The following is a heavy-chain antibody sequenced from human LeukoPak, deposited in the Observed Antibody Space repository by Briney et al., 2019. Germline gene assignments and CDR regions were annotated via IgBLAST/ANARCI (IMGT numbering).Heavy chain of an antibody. CDR2: INPKSGGT. CDR1: GYTFTGYY. Sequence: ASVKVSCKASGYTFTGYYIHWVRQAPGQGLEWMGWINPKSGGTNYAQKFQGRVTMTRDTSINTAYMELSRLRSGDTAVYYCARDLEWLYPGGAFDIWGQGTMVTVSS. V-gene: IGHV1-2*02. CDR3: ARDLEWLYPGGAFDI. J-gene: IGHJ3*02. D-gene: IGHD3-3*01.